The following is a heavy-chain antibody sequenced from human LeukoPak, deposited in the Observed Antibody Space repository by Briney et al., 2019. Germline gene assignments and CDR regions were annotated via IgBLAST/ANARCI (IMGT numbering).Heavy chain of an antibody. V-gene: IGHV1-46*01. CDR1: GYTFTSYY. CDR2: INPSSGST. Sequence: ASVKVSCKASGYTFTSYYMHWLRQAPGQGLEWMGIINPSSGSTSYAQKFQGRVTMTRDMSTSTVYMELSSLRSEDTAVYYCAREPKRGYSGYDSREGNPSFYPSYYFDYWGQGTLVTVSS. D-gene: IGHD5-12*01. CDR3: AREPKRGYSGYDSREGNPSFYPSYYFDY. J-gene: IGHJ4*02.